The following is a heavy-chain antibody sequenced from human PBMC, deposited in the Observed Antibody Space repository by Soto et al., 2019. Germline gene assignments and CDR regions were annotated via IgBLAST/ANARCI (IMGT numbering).Heavy chain of an antibody. CDR3: ARAAAELRYFDWLLPNSYYFDH. CDR1: GYTFTSYG. V-gene: IGHV1-18*04. D-gene: IGHD3-9*01. Sequence: ASVKVSCKASGYTFTSYGISWVRQAPGQGLEWMGWISAYSGNTNYAQKLQGRVTMTTDTSTSTAYMELRSLRSDDTAVYYCARAAAELRYFDWLLPNSYYFDHWGQGTLVTVSS. J-gene: IGHJ4*02. CDR2: ISAYSGNT.